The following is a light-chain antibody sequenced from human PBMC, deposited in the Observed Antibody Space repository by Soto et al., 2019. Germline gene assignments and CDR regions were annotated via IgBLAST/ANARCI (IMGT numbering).Light chain of an antibody. CDR3: QQSYSTLVLT. J-gene: IGKJ4*01. CDR1: QGVDSD. CDR2: AAS. Sequence: IQMTQSPSSLSASVGDRVTITCRASQGVDSDLIWYQQKPGKAPKPLIYAASSLHSGVPTRFRGSGSGTHFTRTISSLQPEEVATYYCQQSYSTLVLTFGGGNQVELK. V-gene: IGKV1-39*01.